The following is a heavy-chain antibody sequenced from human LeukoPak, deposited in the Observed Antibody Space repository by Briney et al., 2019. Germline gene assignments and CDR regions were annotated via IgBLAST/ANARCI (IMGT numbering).Heavy chain of an antibody. D-gene: IGHD3-22*01. J-gene: IGHJ4*02. CDR1: GLTFSVYY. V-gene: IGHV3-11*04. CDR2: ISGTGTTI. CDR3: AVQITMIVVVPYFDY. Sequence: GGSLRLSCAASGLTFSVYYMTWIRQAPGKGLEWVSSISGTGTTIYSADSVRGRFTVSRDNARNSLFLHMNSLRAEDTAVYYCAVQITMIVVVPYFDYWGQGTLVTVSS.